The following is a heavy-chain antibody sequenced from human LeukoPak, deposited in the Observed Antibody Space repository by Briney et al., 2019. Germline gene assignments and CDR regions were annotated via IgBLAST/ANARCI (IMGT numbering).Heavy chain of an antibody. CDR3: ARVKTYSGSYLNAFDI. J-gene: IGHJ3*02. CDR2: IYNSGST. D-gene: IGHD1-26*01. CDR1: GDSISSNY. V-gene: IGHV4-59*01. Sequence: SETLSLTCTVSGDSISSNYWNWIRQPPGKGLEWIGYIYNSGSTNYNPSLKSRVTISVDTSKNQFSLKLSSVAAADAAVYYCARVKTYSGSYLNAFDIWGQGTMATVSS.